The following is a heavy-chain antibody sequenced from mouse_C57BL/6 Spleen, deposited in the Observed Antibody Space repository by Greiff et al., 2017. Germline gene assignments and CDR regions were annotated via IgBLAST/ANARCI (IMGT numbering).Heavy chain of an antibody. D-gene: IGHD2-3*01. CDR3: ARGGDGYPYYYAMDY. V-gene: IGHV3-6*01. CDR2: ISYDGSN. J-gene: IGHJ4*01. CDR1: GYSITSGYY. Sequence: EVQRVESGPGLVKPSQSLSLTCSVTGYSITSGYYWNWIRQFPGNKLEWMGYISYDGSNNYNPSLKNRISITRDTSKNQFFLKLNSVTTEDTATYYCARGGDGYPYYYAMDYWGQGTSVTVSS.